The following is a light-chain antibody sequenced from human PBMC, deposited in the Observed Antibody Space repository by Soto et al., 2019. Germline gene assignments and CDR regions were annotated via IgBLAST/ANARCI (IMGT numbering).Light chain of an antibody. CDR2: WAS. V-gene: IGKV4-1*01. J-gene: IGKJ1*01. CDR3: QQYYSIPWT. Sequence: DIVMTQSPDSLAVSLGERTTINCKSSQSVLHSSNNKNYLAWYQQKPGQPPNLLIYWASTRESGVPDRFSGSGSGTDFTLTISSLQAEDVAVYYCQQYYSIPWTFGQGTKVEIK. CDR1: QSVLHSSNNKNY.